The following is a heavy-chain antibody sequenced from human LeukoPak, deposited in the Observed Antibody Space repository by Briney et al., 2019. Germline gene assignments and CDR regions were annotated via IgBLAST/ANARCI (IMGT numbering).Heavy chain of an antibody. Sequence: SGPTLVKPTQTLTLTCTFSGFSLTGEVGVGWIRQPPGKGLEWIGSSYYTGSTYYNPSLKSRVTISVDTSKNQFSLRLSSVTAADTAVYYCARHSSVYGSGSYLHYWGQGTLVTVSS. CDR1: GFSLTGEVGV. D-gene: IGHD3-10*01. CDR2: SYYTGST. V-gene: IGHV4-39*01. J-gene: IGHJ4*02. CDR3: ARHSSVYGSGSYLHY.